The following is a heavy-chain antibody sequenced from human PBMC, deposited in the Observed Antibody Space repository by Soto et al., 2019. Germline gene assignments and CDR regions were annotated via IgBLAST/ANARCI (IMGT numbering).Heavy chain of an antibody. CDR2: IYYSGST. D-gene: IGHD3-10*01. CDR3: AREGPDYYGLNWLDP. CDR1: GGSISSGGYY. V-gene: IGHV4-31*03. J-gene: IGHJ5*02. Sequence: PSETLSLTCTVSGGSISSGGYYWSWIRQHPGKGLEWIGYIYYSGSTYYNPSLKSRVTISVDTSKNQFSLKLSSVTAADTAVYYCAREGPDYYGLNWLDPWGQGTLVTVSS.